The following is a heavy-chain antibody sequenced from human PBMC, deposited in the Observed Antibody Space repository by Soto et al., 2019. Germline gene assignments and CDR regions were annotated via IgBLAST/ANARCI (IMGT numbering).Heavy chain of an antibody. D-gene: IGHD3-22*01. Sequence: PGGSLTLSCAASGFTFSSYAMNWVRPAPGKGLEWVAIICFSGRNTHYADAAKGRFTISRDNSKNTLFLQLNSLRAEDTAIYYGNHFDTSGYRGNFESWGQGTLVTVSS. J-gene: IGHJ4*02. CDR2: ICFSGRNT. V-gene: IGHV3-30*04. CDR3: NHFDTSGYRGNFES. CDR1: GFTFSSYA.